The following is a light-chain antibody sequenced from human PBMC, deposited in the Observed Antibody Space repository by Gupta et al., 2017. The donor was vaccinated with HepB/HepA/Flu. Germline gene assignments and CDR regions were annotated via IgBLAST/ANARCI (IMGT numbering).Light chain of an antibody. CDR1: SSNIGAGYH. V-gene: IGLV1-40*01. CDR3: QSDKSSRRGWV. CDR2: GNS. J-gene: IGLJ2*01. Sequence: QSVPTPPPSVYGAPGQSVTISFTGSSSNIGAGYHVHSSQQPPGTAPKLLIYGNSNRPSVVPERFSGSNCDTAASLAITGLQAEDEADYYWQSDKSSRRGWVFGGGTKLTGL.